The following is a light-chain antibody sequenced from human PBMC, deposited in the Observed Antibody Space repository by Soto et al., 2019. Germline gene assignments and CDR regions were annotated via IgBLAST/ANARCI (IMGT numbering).Light chain of an antibody. V-gene: IGKV1-5*03. J-gene: IGKJ1*01. CDR2: KAS. CDR1: QSISSW. CDR3: QRYNSYRRT. Sequence: DIQMTQSPSTLSASVGDRVTITCRASQSISSWLAWYQQKPGKAPNLLIYKASSLESGVSSRFSASGSGTEFTLTISILQPDDFATYYCQRYNSYRRTFGQGTKVEIK.